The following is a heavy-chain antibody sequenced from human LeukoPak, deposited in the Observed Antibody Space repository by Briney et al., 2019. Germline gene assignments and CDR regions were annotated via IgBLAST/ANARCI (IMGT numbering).Heavy chain of an antibody. CDR3: AKSPDVAGTGRFDY. D-gene: IGHD6-19*01. Sequence: GGSLRLSCAGSVFTFSSYAMNWGRQAPGKGLEGVSGISGSGGSTYYADSVKGRFSISRDDSKNTLYLQMNSLRAEDTAVYYCAKSPDVAGTGRFDYWGQGTLVTVSS. CDR2: ISGSGGST. V-gene: IGHV3-23*01. CDR1: VFTFSSYA. J-gene: IGHJ4*02.